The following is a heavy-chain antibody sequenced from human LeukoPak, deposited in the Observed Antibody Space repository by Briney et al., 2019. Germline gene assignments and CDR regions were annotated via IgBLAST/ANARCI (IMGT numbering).Heavy chain of an antibody. D-gene: IGHD3-22*01. V-gene: IGHV3-23*01. CDR3: AKDYYDSSGYYWGVGYFDY. Sequence: GGSLRLSCAASGFTFSSYAMSWVRQAPGKGLEWVSAISGSGGSTYYADSVKGRFTISRENSKNTLYLQMNSLRAEDTAVYYCAKDYYDSSGYYWGVGYFDYWGQGTLVTVSS. CDR1: GFTFSSYA. J-gene: IGHJ4*02. CDR2: ISGSGGST.